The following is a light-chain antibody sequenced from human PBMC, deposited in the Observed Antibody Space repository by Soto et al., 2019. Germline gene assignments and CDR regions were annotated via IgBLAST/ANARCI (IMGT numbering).Light chain of an antibody. V-gene: IGKV3-15*01. CDR2: GAS. CDR3: QQYNNWPQT. CDR1: QSVSSN. Sequence: DIVMAQSPLSLPVTPGEPASISCRSSQSVSSNLAWYQQKPGQAPRLLIYGASTRATGIPARFSGSGSGTEFTLTISSLQAEDFAVYYCQQYNNWPQTCGQGTKVDI. J-gene: IGKJ1*01.